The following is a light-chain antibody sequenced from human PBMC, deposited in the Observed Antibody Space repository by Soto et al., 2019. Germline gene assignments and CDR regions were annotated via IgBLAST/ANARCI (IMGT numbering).Light chain of an antibody. Sequence: EIMMTQSPATLSVSPGERATVSCRASQIVRSRYLAWYQQKPGQAPRVLIYGASSRASGIPDRFSGSGSETDFTLTISRLEPEDFALYYCQQYAGPPITFGQGTRLEIK. V-gene: IGKV3-20*01. CDR2: GAS. CDR3: QQYAGPPIT. CDR1: QIVRSRY. J-gene: IGKJ5*01.